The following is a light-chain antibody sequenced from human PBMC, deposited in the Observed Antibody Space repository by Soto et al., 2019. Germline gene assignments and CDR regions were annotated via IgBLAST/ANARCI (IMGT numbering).Light chain of an antibody. CDR2: DVS. J-gene: IGLJ1*01. CDR3: SSYTSSSTFRYV. Sequence: QSVLTQPASVFGAPGQSLTLSCTGNSRDVGGYNYVSWYKQHPGKAPKPMIYDVSNRPSGVSNRFSGSKSGNTASLTISGLQVEDEADYYCSSYTSSSTFRYVFGTGTKVTVL. V-gene: IGLV2-14*01. CDR1: SRDVGGYNY.